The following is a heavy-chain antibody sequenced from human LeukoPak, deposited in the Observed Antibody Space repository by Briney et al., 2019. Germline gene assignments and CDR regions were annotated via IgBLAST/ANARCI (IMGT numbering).Heavy chain of an antibody. V-gene: IGHV1-18*01. CDR3: ARDSGPTPNPGDYYYYMDV. CDR1: GYTFTSYG. J-gene: IGHJ6*03. D-gene: IGHD3-10*01. Sequence: GASVKVSCKASGYTFTSYGISWVRQAPGQGLEWMGWISAYNGNTNYAQKLQGRVTMTTDTSTSTAYMELRSLRSDDTAVYYCARDSGPTPNPGDYYYYMDVWGKGTTVTISS. CDR2: ISAYNGNT.